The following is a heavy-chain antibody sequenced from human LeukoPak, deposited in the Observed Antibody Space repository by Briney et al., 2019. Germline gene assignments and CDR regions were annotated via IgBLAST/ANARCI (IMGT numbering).Heavy chain of an antibody. D-gene: IGHD1-1*01. CDR3: ARVTEWNDFDY. J-gene: IGHJ4*02. CDR2: IYYTGST. Sequence: SETLSLTCTVSGGSISNYYWSWTRQPPGKTLEWIGYIYYTGSTNYNPSLKSRVTMSVDTSKNQFSLKLTSVTAADTAVYYCARVTEWNDFDYWGQGTLVTVSS. CDR1: GGSISNYY. V-gene: IGHV4-59*01.